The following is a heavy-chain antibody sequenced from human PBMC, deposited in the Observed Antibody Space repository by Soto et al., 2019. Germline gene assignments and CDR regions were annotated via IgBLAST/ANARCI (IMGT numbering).Heavy chain of an antibody. CDR1: GGSISSYY. CDR3: ARRGYSYGRDYYYMDV. D-gene: IGHD5-18*01. Sequence: SETLSLTCTVSGGSISSYYWSWIRQPPGKGLEWIGYIYYSGSTNYNPSLKSRVTISVDTSKNQFSLKLSSVTAADTAVYYCARRGYSYGRDYYYMDVWGKGTTVTVSS. CDR2: IYYSGST. V-gene: IGHV4-59*08. J-gene: IGHJ6*03.